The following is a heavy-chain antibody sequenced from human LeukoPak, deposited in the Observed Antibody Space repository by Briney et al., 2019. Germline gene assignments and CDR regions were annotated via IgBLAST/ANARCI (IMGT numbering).Heavy chain of an antibody. CDR1: GYTFTGYY. Sequence: ASVKVSCKPSGYTFTGYYMHWVRQAPGQGLEWMGWINPNSGGTNYAQKFQGRVTMTRDTSISTAYMELSRLRSDDTAVYYCASIPGIAVAAGYWGQGTLVTVSS. J-gene: IGHJ4*02. CDR2: INPNSGGT. CDR3: ASIPGIAVAAGY. V-gene: IGHV1-2*02. D-gene: IGHD6-19*01.